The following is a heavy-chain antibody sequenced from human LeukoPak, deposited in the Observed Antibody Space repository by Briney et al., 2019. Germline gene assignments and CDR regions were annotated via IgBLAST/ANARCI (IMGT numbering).Heavy chain of an antibody. CDR2: IYHSGST. CDR1: GGSISSGSYS. D-gene: IGHD2-15*01. CDR3: ARDPGSPRGYFDL. Sequence: KPSETLSLTCAVSGGSISSGSYSWSWIRQPPGKGLEWIGYIYHSGSTYYNPSLKSRVTISVDRSKKQFSLKLSSVTAADTAVYYCARDPGSPRGYFDLWGRGTLVTVSS. J-gene: IGHJ2*01. V-gene: IGHV4-30-2*01.